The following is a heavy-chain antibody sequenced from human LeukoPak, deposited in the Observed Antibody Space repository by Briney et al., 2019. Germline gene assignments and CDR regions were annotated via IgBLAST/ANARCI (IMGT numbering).Heavy chain of an antibody. CDR3: ARAYNWNLYYYYYGMDV. Sequence: ASVKVSCKASGYTFTGYYMHWVRQAPGQGLEWMGWINPNSGGTNYAQKFQGWVTMTRDTSISTAYMELSRLRSDDTAVYYCARAYNWNLYYYYYGMDVWGQGTTVTVSS. J-gene: IGHJ6*02. CDR2: INPNSGGT. CDR1: GYTFTGYY. D-gene: IGHD1-20*01. V-gene: IGHV1-2*04.